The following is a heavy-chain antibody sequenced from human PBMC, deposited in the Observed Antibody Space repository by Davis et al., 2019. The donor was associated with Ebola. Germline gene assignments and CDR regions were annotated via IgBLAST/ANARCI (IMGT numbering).Heavy chain of an antibody. V-gene: IGHV3-30*18. D-gene: IGHD2-15*01. Sequence: GESLKISCAASGFTFSSYGMHWVRQAPGKGLEWVAVISYDGSNKYYADSVKGRFTISRDNSKNTLYLQMNSLRAEDTAVYYCAKELGGLGSLYYYMDVWGKGTTVTVSS. CDR3: AKELGGLGSLYYYMDV. CDR1: GFTFSSYG. CDR2: ISYDGSNK. J-gene: IGHJ6*03.